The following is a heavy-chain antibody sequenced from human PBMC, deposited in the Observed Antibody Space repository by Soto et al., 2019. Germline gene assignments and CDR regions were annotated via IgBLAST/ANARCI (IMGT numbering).Heavy chain of an antibody. CDR1: GFTFSTYS. Sequence: EVQLVESGGGLVKPGGSLRLSCAASGFTFSTYSLHWVRQAPGKGLEWVSSISSTSSYIYYADSVKGRFTISRDNPKNSLYLQMNSLRAEDTAVYYCVRDVNYYDSSGYRDYWGQGTLVTVSS. V-gene: IGHV3-21*01. J-gene: IGHJ4*02. CDR2: ISSTSSYI. D-gene: IGHD3-22*01. CDR3: VRDVNYYDSSGYRDY.